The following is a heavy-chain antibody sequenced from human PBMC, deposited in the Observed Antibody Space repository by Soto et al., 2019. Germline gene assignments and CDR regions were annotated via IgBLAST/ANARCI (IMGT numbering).Heavy chain of an antibody. CDR1: GFTVSNNY. J-gene: IGHJ4*02. D-gene: IGHD1-26*01. CDR2: IYDDGST. V-gene: IGHV3-53*01. Sequence: PGGSLRLSCAASGFTVSNNYMSWFRQAPGQGLEWVSVIYDDGSTYYADSVKGRFTISRDNSKNTLSLQMNSLRAEDTAVYYCAREVGAIKDWGQGALVTVSS. CDR3: AREVGAIKD.